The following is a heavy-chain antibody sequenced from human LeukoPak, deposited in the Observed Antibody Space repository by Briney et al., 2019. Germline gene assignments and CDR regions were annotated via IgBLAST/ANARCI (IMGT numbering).Heavy chain of an antibody. J-gene: IGHJ3*02. CDR2: INPNSGGT. Sequence: ASVKVSCKASGYTFTGYYMHWVRQAPGQGLEWMGWINPNSGGTNYAQKFQGWVTMTRDTSISTAYMELSRLRSDDTAVYYCATVVVAASGAFDIWGQGTMVTVSS. CDR3: ATVVVAASGAFDI. CDR1: GYTFTGYY. D-gene: IGHD2-15*01. V-gene: IGHV1-2*04.